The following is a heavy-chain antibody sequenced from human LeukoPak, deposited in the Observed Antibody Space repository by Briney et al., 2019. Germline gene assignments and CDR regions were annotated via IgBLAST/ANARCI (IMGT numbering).Heavy chain of an antibody. CDR1: GGSINSYY. CDR3: ARHMGTYYFDY. D-gene: IGHD7-27*01. J-gene: IGHJ4*02. Sequence: SETLSLTCTVSGGSINSYYWSWIRQPPGKGLEWIGYISYSGSTKYNPSLKSRVTISVDTSKNQVSLKLSSVTAADTAVYYCARHMGTYYFDYWGQGTLVTVSS. CDR2: ISYSGST. V-gene: IGHV4-59*08.